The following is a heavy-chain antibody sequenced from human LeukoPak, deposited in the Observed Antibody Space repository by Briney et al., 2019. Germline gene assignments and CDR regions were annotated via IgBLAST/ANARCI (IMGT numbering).Heavy chain of an antibody. D-gene: IGHD5-24*01. CDR3: ARQMATILDGILDY. CDR2: ISYDGSNK. Sequence: PGGSLRLSCAASGVTFSSCAMHWVRQAPGKGLEWVALISYDGSNKYYADSVKGRFTISRDNSKNTLYLQMNSLKTEDTALYYCARQMATILDGILDYWGQGTLVTVSS. J-gene: IGHJ4*02. V-gene: IGHV3-30*01. CDR1: GVTFSSCA.